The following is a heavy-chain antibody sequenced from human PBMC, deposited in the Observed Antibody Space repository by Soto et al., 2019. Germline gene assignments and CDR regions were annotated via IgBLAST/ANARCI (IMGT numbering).Heavy chain of an antibody. CDR3: ARSQVSSTSLEIYYYYYYGMDV. CDR1: GGTFSSYA. Sequence: QVQLVQSGAEVKKPGSSVKASCKASGGTFSSYAISWVRQAPGQGLEWMGGIIPISGTANYAQKFQGRVTITADESTSTAYMELSSLRSEDTAVYYCARSQVSSTSLEIYYYYYYGMDVWGQGTTVSVSS. V-gene: IGHV1-69*01. CDR2: IIPISGTA. J-gene: IGHJ6*02. D-gene: IGHD2-2*01.